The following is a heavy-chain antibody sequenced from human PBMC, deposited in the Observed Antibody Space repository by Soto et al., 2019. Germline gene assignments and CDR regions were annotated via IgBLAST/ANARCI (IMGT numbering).Heavy chain of an antibody. CDR1: GGSISKFY. V-gene: IGHV4-4*07. Sequence: XATLALTCNVSGGSISKFYWAWIRKTAGNGLEWMGRVYATGTTDYNPSLRSRVAMSVDISKKTFSLRLRSVTGADSGVYYCVRDGSKSLRDWFDHWGQGILVTVS. CDR2: VYATGTT. J-gene: IGHJ5*02. CDR3: VRDGSKSLRDWFDH.